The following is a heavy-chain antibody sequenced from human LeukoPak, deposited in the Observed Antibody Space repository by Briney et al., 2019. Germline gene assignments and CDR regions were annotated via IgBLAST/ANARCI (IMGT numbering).Heavy chain of an antibody. CDR3: ARQGSYYYGSGTYYNGHFDY. CDR2: IYYSGST. CDR1: GGSISSSSYY. Sequence: SETLSLTCTVCGGSISSSSYYWGWIRQPPGKGLEWIGSIYYSGSTFYNPSLKSRVTISVDTSKNQFSLKLSSVTAADTAVYYSARQGSYYYGSGTYYNGHFDYWAQGTLVTVSS. D-gene: IGHD3-10*01. J-gene: IGHJ4*02. V-gene: IGHV4-39*01.